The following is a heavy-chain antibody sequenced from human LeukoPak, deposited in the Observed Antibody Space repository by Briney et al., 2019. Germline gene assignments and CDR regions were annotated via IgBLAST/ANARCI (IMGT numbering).Heavy chain of an antibody. CDR3: ARVIIAAAGRYWYFDL. V-gene: IGHV1-18*01. D-gene: IGHD6-13*01. CDR2: ISAYNGNT. Sequence: ASVKVSCKASGYTFTSYGISCVRQAPGQGLEWMGWISAYNGNTNYAQKLQGRVTMTTDTSTSTAYMELRSLRSDDTAVYYCARVIIAAAGRYWYFDLWGRGTLVTVSS. CDR1: GYTFTSYG. J-gene: IGHJ2*01.